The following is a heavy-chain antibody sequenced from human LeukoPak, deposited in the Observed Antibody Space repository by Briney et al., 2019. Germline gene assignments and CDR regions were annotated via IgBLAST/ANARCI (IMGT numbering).Heavy chain of an antibody. Sequence: PSETLSLTCVVSGYSISSGYYWAWIRQPPGKGLELIGSIYHSGGTNYNPSLKSRVTISVDTSKNQFSLNLNSVTAADTAVYYCARARRYYYYMDVWGKGTTVTVSS. J-gene: IGHJ6*03. CDR3: ARARRYYYYMDV. D-gene: IGHD6-6*01. CDR1: GYSISSGYY. CDR2: IYHSGGT. V-gene: IGHV4-38-2*01.